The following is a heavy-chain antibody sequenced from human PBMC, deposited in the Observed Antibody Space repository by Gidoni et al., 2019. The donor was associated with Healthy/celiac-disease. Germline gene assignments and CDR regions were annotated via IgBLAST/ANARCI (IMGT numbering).Heavy chain of an antibody. J-gene: IGHJ6*02. CDR3: ARRMTTVTTILLRGYYYGMDV. CDR2: ISYDGSNK. V-gene: IGHV3-30*03. Sequence: GLEWVAVISYDGSNKYYADSVKGRFTISRDNSKNTLYLQMNSLRAEDTAVYYCARRMTTVTTILLRGYYYGMDVWGQGTTVTVSS. D-gene: IGHD4-17*01.